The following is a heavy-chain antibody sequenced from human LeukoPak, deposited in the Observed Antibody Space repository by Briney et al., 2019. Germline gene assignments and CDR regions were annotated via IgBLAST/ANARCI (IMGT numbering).Heavy chain of an antibody. J-gene: IGHJ4*02. CDR2: IKSKTDGGTT. V-gene: IGHV3-15*01. Sequence: GGSLRLFCAASGFTFSNAWMSWVRQAPGKGLEWVGRIKSKTDGGTTDYAAPVKGRFTISRDDSKNTLYLQMNSLKTEDTAVYYCTTDWTGTTPDYWGQGTLVTVSS. CDR3: TTDWTGTTPDY. CDR1: GFTFSNAW. D-gene: IGHD1-7*01.